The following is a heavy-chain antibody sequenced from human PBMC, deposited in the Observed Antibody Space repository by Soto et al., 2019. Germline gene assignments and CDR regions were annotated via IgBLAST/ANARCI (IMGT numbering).Heavy chain of an antibody. D-gene: IGHD3-10*02. J-gene: IGHJ6*02. CDR3: ARDTGLFGDYYYGMDV. CDR1: GDSVSSNSAA. Sequence: KQSQTLSLPCAISGDSVSSNSAAWNWIRQSPSRGLEWLGRTYYRSKWYNDYAVSVKSRITINPDTSKNQFSLQLNSVTPEDTAVYYCARDTGLFGDYYYGMDVWGQGTTVTVSS. CDR2: TYYRSKWYN. V-gene: IGHV6-1*01.